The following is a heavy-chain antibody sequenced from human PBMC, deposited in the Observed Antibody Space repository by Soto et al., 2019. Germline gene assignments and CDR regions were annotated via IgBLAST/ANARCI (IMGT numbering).Heavy chain of an antibody. V-gene: IGHV5-51*01. J-gene: IGHJ4*02. CDR1: GYIFATCW. D-gene: IGHD3-16*01. CDR3: ARRLRRGTCDY. CDR2: IYPGDSDT. Sequence: GESLKISCKCSGYIFATCWIGWVLQMPGKGLEWMGIIYPGDSDTNYSPSFEGQVTISVDKSISTAYLQWSSPKASDTAMYYCARRLRRGTCDYLGQGTLVTVSS.